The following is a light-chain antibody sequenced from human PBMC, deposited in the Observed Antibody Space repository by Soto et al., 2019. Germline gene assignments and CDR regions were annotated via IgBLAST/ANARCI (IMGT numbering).Light chain of an antibody. CDR3: SSYTSSSTLNYV. CDR2: DVS. V-gene: IGLV2-14*01. Sequence: QSALTQPASVSGSPGQSITISCTGTNSDVGGYNYVSWYQQHPGKAPKVMIYDVSNRPSGVSNRFSGSKSGNTASLTISGLQAEDDADYYCSSYTSSSTLNYVFGTGTKLTVL. J-gene: IGLJ1*01. CDR1: NSDVGGYNY.